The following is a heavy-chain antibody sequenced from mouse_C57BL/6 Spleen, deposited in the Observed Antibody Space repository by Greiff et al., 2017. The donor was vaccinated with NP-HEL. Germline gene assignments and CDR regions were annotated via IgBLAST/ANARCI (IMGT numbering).Heavy chain of an antibody. Sequence: EVQLQQSGPGLVKPSQSLSLTCSVPGYSITSGYYWNWIRQFPGNKLEWMGYISYDGSNNYNPSLKNRISITRDTSKNQFFLKLNSVTTEDTATYYCARRGDYGSSSYYYAMDYWGQGTSVTVSS. CDR3: ARRGDYGSSSYYYAMDY. J-gene: IGHJ4*01. CDR2: ISYDGSN. D-gene: IGHD1-1*01. CDR1: GYSITSGYY. V-gene: IGHV3-6*01.